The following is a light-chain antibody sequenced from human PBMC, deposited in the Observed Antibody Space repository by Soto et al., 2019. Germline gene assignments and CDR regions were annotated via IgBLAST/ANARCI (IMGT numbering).Light chain of an antibody. Sequence: QSALTQPAYVSGSRRQSTTISCTGTSSDVGGYNFVSWYQQHPGKAPKLMIYDVTDRPSGVSNRFSGSKSGNTASLTISGLQAEDEADDSCSSYICSSTLGVFVPGSKVTV. CDR3: SSYICSSTLGV. J-gene: IGLJ1*01. V-gene: IGLV2-14*01. CDR2: DVT. CDR1: SSDVGGYNF.